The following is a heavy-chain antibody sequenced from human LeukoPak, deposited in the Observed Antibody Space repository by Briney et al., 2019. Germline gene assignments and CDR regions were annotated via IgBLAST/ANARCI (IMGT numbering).Heavy chain of an antibody. CDR3: ARGPNYRAGRADY. J-gene: IGHJ4*02. D-gene: IGHD1-1*01. CDR2: INHSGST. CDR1: SGSFSGYY. Sequence: PSETLSLTCAVYSGSFSGYYWSWIRQPPGKGLEWIGEINHSGSTNYNPSLKSRVTISVDTSKNQFSLKLSSVTAADTAVYYCARGPNYRAGRADYWGQGTLVTVSS. V-gene: IGHV4-34*01.